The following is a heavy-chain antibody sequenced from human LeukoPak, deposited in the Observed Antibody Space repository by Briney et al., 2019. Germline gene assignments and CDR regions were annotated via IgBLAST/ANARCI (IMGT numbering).Heavy chain of an antibody. Sequence: SETLCLTCTVSGGSISSYYWSWIRQPAGKGLEWIGRIYTSGSTNYNPSLKSRVTMSVDTSKNQFSLKLSSVTAADTAVYYCARGDYVWGSYRYFDYWGQGTLVTVSS. J-gene: IGHJ4*02. D-gene: IGHD3-16*02. CDR2: IYTSGST. CDR3: ARGDYVWGSYRYFDY. V-gene: IGHV4-4*07. CDR1: GGSISSYY.